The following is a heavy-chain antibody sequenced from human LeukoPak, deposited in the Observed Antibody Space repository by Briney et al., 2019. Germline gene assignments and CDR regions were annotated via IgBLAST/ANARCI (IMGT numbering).Heavy chain of an antibody. CDR1: GFTFSSYS. J-gene: IGHJ3*02. V-gene: IGHV3-48*01. CDR3: ARDRCGGDCYLVDDAFDI. CDR2: ISSSSSTI. D-gene: IGHD2-21*01. Sequence: PGGSLRLSCAASGFTFSSYSMNWVRQAPGKGLEWVSYISSSSSTIYYADSVKGRFTISRDNAKNSLYLQMNSLRAEDTAVYYCARDRCGGDCYLVDDAFDIWGQGTMVTVSS.